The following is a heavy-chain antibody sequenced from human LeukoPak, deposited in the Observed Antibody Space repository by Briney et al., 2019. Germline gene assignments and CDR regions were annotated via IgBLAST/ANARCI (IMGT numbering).Heavy chain of an antibody. D-gene: IGHD3-22*01. CDR2: IYSGGST. CDR1: GFPFNSNY. Sequence: GGSLRLSCAASGFPFNSNYMSWVRQAPGKGLEWVSVIYSGGSTYYADSVKGRLTISRHNSKNTQYLQMSSVRAEDTAVYYCAVEGLLLSVFDYWGQGTLVTLSS. CDR3: AVEGLLLSVFDY. V-gene: IGHV3-53*04. J-gene: IGHJ4*02.